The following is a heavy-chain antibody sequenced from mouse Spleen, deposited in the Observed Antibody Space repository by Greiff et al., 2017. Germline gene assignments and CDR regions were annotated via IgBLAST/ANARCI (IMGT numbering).Heavy chain of an antibody. V-gene: IGHV1-82*01. J-gene: IGHJ2*01. Sequence: VQLQQSGPELVKPGASVKISCKASGYAFSSSWMNWVKQRPGKGLEWIGRIYPGDGDTNYNGKFKGKATLTTDKSSSTAYMQLSSLTSEDSAVYFCARSEILRHYFDYWGQGTTLTVSS. CDR3: ARSEILRHYFDY. CDR1: GYAFSSSW. CDR2: IYPGDGDT.